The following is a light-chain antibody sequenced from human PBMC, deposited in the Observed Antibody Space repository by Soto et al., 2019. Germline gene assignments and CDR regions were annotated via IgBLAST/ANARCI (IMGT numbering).Light chain of an antibody. CDR2: AAA. CDR3: QQSYSSPPT. CDR1: QSISNH. Sequence: IQMARSSSSLSASVEARVTLPCRASQSISNHLNWYQQKTGKAPKLLIFAAASWQSGVPSRFSGSRSGPDFTLTISSLQPEDFATYYCQQSYSSPPTFGQGTKVDIK. V-gene: IGKV1-39*01. J-gene: IGKJ1*01.